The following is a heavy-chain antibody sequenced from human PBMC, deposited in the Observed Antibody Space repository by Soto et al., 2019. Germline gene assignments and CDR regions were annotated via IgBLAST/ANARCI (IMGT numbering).Heavy chain of an antibody. V-gene: IGHV1-8*01. D-gene: IGHD3-9*01. CDR3: ARGRGSLTGGGFGPDY. CDR2: MNPNSGNT. Sequence: QVQLVQSGAEVKKPGASVKVSCKASGYTFTSYDINWVRQATGQGLEWMGWMNPNSGNTGYAQKFQGRVTMTRNTSIRTAYMDLSSLRSEDTAVYYCARGRGSLTGGGFGPDYWGQGTLVTVSS. CDR1: GYTFTSYD. J-gene: IGHJ4*02.